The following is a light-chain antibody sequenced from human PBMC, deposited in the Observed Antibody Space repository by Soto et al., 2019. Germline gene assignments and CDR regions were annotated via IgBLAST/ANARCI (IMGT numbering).Light chain of an antibody. V-gene: IGKV3-15*01. CDR2: GAS. CDR1: ENIYTN. J-gene: IGKJ5*01. CDR3: QQYYNWPRT. Sequence: ERVITQSPATLSVSPGERATLSCRASENIYTNLAWYQQKPGQAPRLLFYGASTRATGLPARFSGTGSGTEFTLTINSLQAEDSAVYYCQQYYNWPRTFGQRTRLEIK.